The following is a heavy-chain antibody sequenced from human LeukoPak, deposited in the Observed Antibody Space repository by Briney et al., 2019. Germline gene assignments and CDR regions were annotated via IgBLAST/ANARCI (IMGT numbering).Heavy chain of an antibody. D-gene: IGHD4-17*01. CDR2: IRSKAYGGTT. J-gene: IGHJ4*02. V-gene: IGHV3-49*04. CDR3: TRGGYGDYGFDY. CDR1: GFTFGDHA. Sequence: GRSLRLSCTASGFTFGDHAMSWVRQAPGKGLEWVGFIRSKAYGGTTEYAASVKGRFTISRDDSKSIAYLQMNSLKTEDTAVYYCTRGGYGDYGFDYWGQGTLVTVSS.